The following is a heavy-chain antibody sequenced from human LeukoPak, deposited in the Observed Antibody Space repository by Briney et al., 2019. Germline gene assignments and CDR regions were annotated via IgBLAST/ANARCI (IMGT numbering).Heavy chain of an antibody. D-gene: IGHD1-26*01. V-gene: IGHV1-69*06. Sequence: ASVKVSCKASGGTFSSYAISWVRQAPGQGLEWMGGIIPIFGTANYAQKFQGRVTITADKSTSTAYMELSCLRSEDTAVYYCASLVGATDYWGQGTLVTVSS. J-gene: IGHJ4*02. CDR2: IIPIFGTA. CDR3: ASLVGATDY. CDR1: GGTFSSYA.